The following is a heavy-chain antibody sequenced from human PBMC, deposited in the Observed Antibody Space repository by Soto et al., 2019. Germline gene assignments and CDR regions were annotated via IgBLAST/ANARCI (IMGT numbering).Heavy chain of an antibody. J-gene: IGHJ5*02. CDR1: GFTFSSYA. V-gene: IGHV3-30-3*01. D-gene: IGHD2-15*01. CDR3: ARDLRTKSSNSGGYVGLDYGVQDP. CDR2: ISYDGSNK. Sequence: GGSLRLSCAASGFTFSSYAMHWVRQAPGKGLEWVAVISYDGSNKYYADSVKGRFTISRDNSKNTLYLQMNSLRAEDTAVYYCARDLRTKSSNSGGYVGLDYGVQDPW.